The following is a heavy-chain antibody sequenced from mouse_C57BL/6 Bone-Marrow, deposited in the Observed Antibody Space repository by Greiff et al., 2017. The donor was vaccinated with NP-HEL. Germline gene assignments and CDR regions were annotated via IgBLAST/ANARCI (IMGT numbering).Heavy chain of an antibody. CDR2: ISSGGSYT. CDR1: GFTFSSYG. D-gene: IGHD1-1*02. Sequence: EVKLMESGGDLVKPGGSLKLSCAASGFTFSSYGMSWVRQTPDKRLEWVATISSGGSYTYYPDSVKGRFTISRDNAKNTLYLQMSSLKSEDTAMYYCARGSFHFDYWGQGTTLTVSS. CDR3: ARGSFHFDY. J-gene: IGHJ2*01. V-gene: IGHV5-6*01.